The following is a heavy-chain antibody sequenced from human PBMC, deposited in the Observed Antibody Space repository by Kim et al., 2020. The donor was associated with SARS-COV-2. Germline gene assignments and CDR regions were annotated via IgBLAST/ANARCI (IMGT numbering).Heavy chain of an antibody. CDR1: GGTFSSYA. Sequence: SVKVSCKASGGTFSSYAISWVRQAPGQGLEWMGGIIPIFGTANYAQKFQGRVTITADESTSTAYMELSSLRSEDTAVYYCARDSLRGMATIKGSGFYFDYWGQGTLVTVSS. CDR2: IIPIFGTA. CDR3: ARDSLRGMATIKGSGFYFDY. V-gene: IGHV1-69*13. D-gene: IGHD5-12*01. J-gene: IGHJ4*02.